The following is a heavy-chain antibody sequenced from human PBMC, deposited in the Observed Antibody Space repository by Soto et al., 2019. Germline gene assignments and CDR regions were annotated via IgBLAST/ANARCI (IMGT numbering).Heavy chain of an antibody. CDR2: IYSGGST. CDR1: GFTVSSNY. V-gene: IGHV3-53*01. CDR3: ARELRYSSGWYYFDY. D-gene: IGHD6-19*01. J-gene: IGHJ4*02. Sequence: GGSLRLSCAASGFTVSSNYMSWVRQAPGKGLEWVSVIYSGGSTYYADSVKGRFTISRDNSKNTLYLQMNSLRAEDTAVYYCARELRYSSGWYYFDYWGQGTLVTVSS.